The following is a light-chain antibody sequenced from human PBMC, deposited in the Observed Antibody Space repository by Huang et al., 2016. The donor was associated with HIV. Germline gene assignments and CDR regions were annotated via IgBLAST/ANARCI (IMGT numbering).Light chain of an antibody. V-gene: IGKV1-NL1*01. Sequence: DIQMTQSPSSLSASVGDRVTITCRASQGIGNSLAWYQQKPEKAPMLLRYSTSTVESGVPSRFSVIGSGTHYTLTINTLQPEDIASYYCQQYHSLPWTFGQGTKVEIK. CDR3: QQYHSLPWT. CDR2: STS. CDR1: QGIGNS. J-gene: IGKJ1*01.